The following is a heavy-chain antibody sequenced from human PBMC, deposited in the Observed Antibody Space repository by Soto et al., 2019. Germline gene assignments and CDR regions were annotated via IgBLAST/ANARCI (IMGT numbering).Heavy chain of an antibody. Sequence: EVQLVESGGGLVQPGGSLRLSCAASGFTFSSYDMHWVRQATGKGLEWVSAIGTAGDTYYPGSVKGRFNISRENAKNSLYLQMNSLRAGDTAVYYCARSRYCSGGSCYSVGGLYWYFDLWGRGTLVTVSS. D-gene: IGHD2-15*01. CDR3: ARSRYCSGGSCYSVGGLYWYFDL. CDR1: GFTFSSYD. CDR2: IGTAGDT. V-gene: IGHV3-13*01. J-gene: IGHJ2*01.